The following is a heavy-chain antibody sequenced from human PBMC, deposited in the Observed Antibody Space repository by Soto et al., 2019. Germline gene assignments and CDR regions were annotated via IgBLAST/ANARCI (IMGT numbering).Heavy chain of an antibody. V-gene: IGHV1-69*01. CDR2: IIPTFCTA. CDR3: ARDARLAAPFGY. J-gene: IGHJ4*02. CDR1: GGTFSSYA. D-gene: IGHD6-13*01. Sequence: QVQLVQSGAEVKKPGSSVKVSCKASGGTFSSYAISWVRQAPGQGLEWMGGIIPTFCTANYAQKFQGRVTIPADESTSTAYMELSSLRSEDRAVYYCARDARLAAPFGYWGQGTLVSV.